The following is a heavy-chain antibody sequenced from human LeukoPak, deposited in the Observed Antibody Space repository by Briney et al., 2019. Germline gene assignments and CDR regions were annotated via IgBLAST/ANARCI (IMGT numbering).Heavy chain of an antibody. D-gene: IGHD3-10*01. V-gene: IGHV1-69*04. J-gene: IGHJ4*02. CDR1: GGTFDSYG. CDR2: IIPILGIE. Sequence: GPSVKVSCKASGGTFDSYGINWVRQAPGQGLEWMGRIIPILGIENYAQKFQGRVTITADKSTSTAYMEVSSLRSEDSAVYHCALDYYGSGRWNPPFDHWGQGTLVTVSS. CDR3: ALDYYGSGRWNPPFDH.